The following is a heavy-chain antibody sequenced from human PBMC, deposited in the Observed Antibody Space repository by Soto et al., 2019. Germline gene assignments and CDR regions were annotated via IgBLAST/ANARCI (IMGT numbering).Heavy chain of an antibody. D-gene: IGHD3-3*01. V-gene: IGHV5-51*01. CDR1: GYNFAGYW. Sequence: GESLKISCKGSGYNFAGYWIAWVRQMPGKGLELMGIIYPSDSDTRYRPAFQGQVTISADKSISSAYLQWSSLSASDTAMYSCARGGVSTRTFDYWGQGTPVTVSS. CDR3: ARGGVSTRTFDY. CDR2: IYPSDSDT. J-gene: IGHJ4*02.